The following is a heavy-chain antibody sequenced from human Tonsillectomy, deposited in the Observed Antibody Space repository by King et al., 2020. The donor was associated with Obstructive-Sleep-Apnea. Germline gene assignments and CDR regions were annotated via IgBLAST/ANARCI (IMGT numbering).Heavy chain of an antibody. CDR1: GYTFTTYA. CDR3: ARSSGTSSGYYHDY. D-gene: IGHD3-22*01. J-gene: IGHJ4*02. CDR2: ISAYNGNT. Sequence: QLVQSGAEVKKPGASVKVSCKASGYTFTTYAITWVRQAPGQGLEWMGWISAYNGNTNCAQKLQGRVSMTTDTSTSTAYKELRSLRSDDTAMYYCARSSGTSSGYYHDYWGKGTLVTVSS. V-gene: IGHV1-18*01.